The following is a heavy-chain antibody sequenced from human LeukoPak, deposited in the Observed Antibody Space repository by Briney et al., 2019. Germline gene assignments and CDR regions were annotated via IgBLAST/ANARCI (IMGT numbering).Heavy chain of an antibody. V-gene: IGHV3-53*01. Sequence: GGSLRLSCAASGFTVNINYMSWVRQAPGKGLEWVSVIYGGGSTYYADSVKGRFTISRDNSKNTLYLQMNSLRAEDTAVYYCAKESRDGSGGDDAFDIWGQGTMVTVSS. CDR2: IYGGGST. J-gene: IGHJ3*02. CDR1: GFTVNINY. CDR3: AKESRDGSGGDDAFDI. D-gene: IGHD3-10*01.